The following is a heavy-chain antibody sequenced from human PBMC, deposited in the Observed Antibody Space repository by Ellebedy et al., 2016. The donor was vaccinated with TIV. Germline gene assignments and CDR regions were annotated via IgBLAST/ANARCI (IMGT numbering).Heavy chain of an antibody. CDR1: GFTFTTFS. Sequence: PGGSLRLSCAASGFTFTTFSMNWVRQAPGKGLEWVSSISISSDFKYYADSVKGRFTISRDNAKNSLYLQMNSLRAEDSAVYYCARDRAVAEDYFDYWGQGTLVTVSS. D-gene: IGHD6-19*01. V-gene: IGHV3-21*01. CDR3: ARDRAVAEDYFDY. CDR2: ISISSDFK. J-gene: IGHJ4*02.